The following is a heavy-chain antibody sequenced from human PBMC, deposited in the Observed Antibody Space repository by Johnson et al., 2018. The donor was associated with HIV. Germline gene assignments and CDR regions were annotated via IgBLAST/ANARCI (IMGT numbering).Heavy chain of an antibody. CDR1: GFTFSSYD. J-gene: IGHJ3*02. Sequence: VQLVESGGGLVQPGGSLRLSCAASGFTFSSYDMHWVRQAPGKGLEWVSVIYSGGSTYYADSVKGRFTIARDNSKNTLYLQMNSLRAEDTALYYCARPGPRKAFDIWGQGTMVTVSS. CDR2: IYSGGST. D-gene: IGHD1-14*01. CDR3: ARPGPRKAFDI. V-gene: IGHV3-66*04.